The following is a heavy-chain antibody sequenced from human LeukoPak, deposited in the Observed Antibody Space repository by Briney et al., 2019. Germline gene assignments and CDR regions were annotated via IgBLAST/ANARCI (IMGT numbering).Heavy chain of an antibody. V-gene: IGHV4-39*07. CDR2: IYYSGST. Sequence: SETLSLTCTVSGGSISSSSNYWGWIRQPPGKGLEWIGSIYYSGSTHHNPSLKSRVTISVDTSKNQFSLKLSSVTAADTAVYFCARERAGTTGTNDAFDIWGQGTMVIVSS. CDR3: ARERAGTTGTNDAFDI. CDR1: GGSISSSSNY. D-gene: IGHD1-1*01. J-gene: IGHJ3*02.